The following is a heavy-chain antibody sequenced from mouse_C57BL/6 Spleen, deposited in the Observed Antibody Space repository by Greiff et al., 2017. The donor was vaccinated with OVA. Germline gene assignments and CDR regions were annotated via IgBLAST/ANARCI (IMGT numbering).Heavy chain of an antibody. CDR2: INPNNGGT. Sequence: VQLQQSGPELVKPGASVKISCKASGYTFTDYYMNWVKQSHGKSLEWIGDINPNNGGTSYNQKFKGKATLTVDKSSSTAYMELRSLTSEDSAVYYGATDYYGSKQGFDYWGQGTTLTVSS. V-gene: IGHV1-26*01. CDR3: ATDYYGSKQGFDY. D-gene: IGHD1-1*01. J-gene: IGHJ2*01. CDR1: GYTFTDYY.